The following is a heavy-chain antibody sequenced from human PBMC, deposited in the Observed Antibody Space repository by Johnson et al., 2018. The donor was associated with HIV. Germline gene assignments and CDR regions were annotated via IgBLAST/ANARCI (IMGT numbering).Heavy chain of an antibody. D-gene: IGHD6-13*01. CDR1: GFTFDDSA. Sequence: VQLVESGGGLVQPGRSLRLSCAASGFTFDDSAMHWVRQAPGKGLEWVSGISWNSGSIGYADSVKGRFTISRDNAKNSLYLQMNSLRAEDTALYYCAKDRYSSRPTAFDIWGQGTMVTVSS. V-gene: IGHV3-9*01. J-gene: IGHJ3*02. CDR2: ISWNSGSI. CDR3: AKDRYSSRPTAFDI.